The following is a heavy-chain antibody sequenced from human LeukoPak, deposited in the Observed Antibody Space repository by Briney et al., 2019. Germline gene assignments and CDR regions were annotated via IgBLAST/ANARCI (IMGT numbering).Heavy chain of an antibody. V-gene: IGHV1-69*02. CDR1: GGTFSSYT. J-gene: IGHJ4*02. D-gene: IGHD6-19*01. CDR3: AKGSGWYV. CDR2: IIPILGIA. Sequence: ASVKVSCKASGGTFSSYTISWVRQAPGQGLEWMGRIIPILGIANYAQKFQGRVTITADKSTSTAYMELNSLRAEDTAVYYCAKGSGWYVWGQGTLVTVSS.